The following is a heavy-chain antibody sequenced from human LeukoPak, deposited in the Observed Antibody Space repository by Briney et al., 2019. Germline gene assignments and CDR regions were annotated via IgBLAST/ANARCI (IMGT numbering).Heavy chain of an antibody. Sequence: GGSLRLSCATYGFTFSSYWMSWVRQAPGKGLEWVANIKQDGSENYYVDSVKGRFTISRDNAKNSLYLQMSGLRAEDTAVYYCARDKAEGPTRLDNWGQGTLVTVSS. CDR2: IKQDGSEN. V-gene: IGHV3-7*01. CDR1: GFTFSSYW. D-gene: IGHD1-26*01. CDR3: ARDKAEGPTRLDN. J-gene: IGHJ4*02.